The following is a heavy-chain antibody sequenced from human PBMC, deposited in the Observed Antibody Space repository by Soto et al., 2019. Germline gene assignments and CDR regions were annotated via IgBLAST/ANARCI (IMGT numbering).Heavy chain of an antibody. V-gene: IGHV5-51*01. CDR1: GYSCTTYW. D-gene: IGHD3-10*01. Sequence: GESLKISCKASGYSCTTYWIGWVRQMTGKGLEWMGIIYPGDSDTKYSPSLQGQVTISADTSISTAYLQWSSLKASDTAMYYCAGGGVRGVITRTRDYYGMDVWGQGTTVTVSS. J-gene: IGHJ6*02. CDR2: IYPGDSDT. CDR3: AGGGVRGVITRTRDYYGMDV.